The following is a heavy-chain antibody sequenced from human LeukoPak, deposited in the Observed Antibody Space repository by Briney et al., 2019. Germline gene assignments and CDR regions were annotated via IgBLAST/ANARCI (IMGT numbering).Heavy chain of an antibody. J-gene: IGHJ4*02. D-gene: IGHD6-13*01. V-gene: IGHV3-48*04. Sequence: GGSLRLSCAASGFTFSSHSMNWVRQAPGKGLEWISYISGSGGTIYYADSVKGRFTISRDNAKNSLSLQMNSLRAEDTAVYYCARRAVAGAFDYWGQGTLVTVSS. CDR2: ISGSGGTI. CDR3: ARRAVAGAFDY. CDR1: GFTFSSHS.